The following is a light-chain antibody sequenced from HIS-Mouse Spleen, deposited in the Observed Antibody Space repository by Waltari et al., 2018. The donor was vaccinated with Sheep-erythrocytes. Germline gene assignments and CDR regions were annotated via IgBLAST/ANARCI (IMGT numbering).Light chain of an antibody. J-gene: IGLJ1*01. CDR2: DDS. Sequence: SYVLTQPPSVSVAPGQTARITCGGNNIGSKSVHWYQQKPGQAPVLVVYDDSDRPSGIPERFSGSNSGNTASLTISGLQAEDEADYYCCSYAGSYNYVFGTGTKVTVL. CDR3: CSYAGSYNYV. V-gene: IGLV3-21*02. CDR1: NIGSKS.